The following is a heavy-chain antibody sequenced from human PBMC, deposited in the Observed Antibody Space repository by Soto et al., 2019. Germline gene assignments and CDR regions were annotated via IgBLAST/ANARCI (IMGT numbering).Heavy chain of an antibody. Sequence: SETLSLTCAVYGGSFSGYYWSWIRQPPGKGLEWIGEINHSGSTNYNPSLKSRVTISVDTSKNQFSLKLSSVTAADTAVYYCARGTLLWFGDQAKGFDPWGQGTLVTVSS. J-gene: IGHJ5*02. CDR3: ARGTLLWFGDQAKGFDP. V-gene: IGHV4-34*01. D-gene: IGHD3-10*01. CDR1: GGSFSGYY. CDR2: INHSGST.